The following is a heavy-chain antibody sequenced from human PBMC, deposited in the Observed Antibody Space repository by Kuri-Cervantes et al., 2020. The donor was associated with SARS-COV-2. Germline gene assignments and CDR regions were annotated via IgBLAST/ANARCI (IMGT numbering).Heavy chain of an antibody. J-gene: IGHJ2*01. V-gene: IGHV1-24*01. D-gene: IGHD3-22*01. CDR3: ATYYRGYHYWYFDL. CDR1: GYTLTELS. CDR2: FDPEDGET. Sequence: ASVKVSCKVSGYTLTELSMHRVRQAPGKGLEWMGGFDPEDGETIYAQKFQGRVTMTEDTSTDTAYMELSSLRSEDTAVYYCATYYRGYHYWYFDLWGRGTLVTVSS.